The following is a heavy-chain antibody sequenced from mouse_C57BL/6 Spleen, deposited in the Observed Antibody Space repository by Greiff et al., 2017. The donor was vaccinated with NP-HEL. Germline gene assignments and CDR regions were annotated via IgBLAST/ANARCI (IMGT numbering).Heavy chain of an antibody. CDR3: ARSGDRSGYVPAWFAY. CDR2: IYWDDDK. J-gene: IGHJ3*01. Sequence: QVTLKESGPGILQSSQTLSLTCSFSGFSLSTSGMGVSWIRQPSGKGLEWLAHIYWDDDKRYNPSLKSRLTISKDTSRNQVFLKITSVDTADTATYYCARSGDRSGYVPAWFAYWGQGTLVTVSA. D-gene: IGHD3-2*02. V-gene: IGHV8-12*01. CDR1: GFSLSTSGMG.